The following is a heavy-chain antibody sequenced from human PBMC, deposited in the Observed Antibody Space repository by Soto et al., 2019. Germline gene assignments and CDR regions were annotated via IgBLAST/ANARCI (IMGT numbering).Heavy chain of an antibody. CDR2: MNPNIGNT. CDR3: ARGNLGGNSAWFDP. CDR1: GYTFTSYD. V-gene: IGHV1-8*01. Sequence: ASVKVSCKASGYTFTSYDINWVRQATGQGLEWMGWMNPNIGNTGYAQKFQGRVTMTRNTSISTAYMELSSLRSEDTAVYYCARGNLGGNSAWFDPWGQGTLVTVSS. D-gene: IGHD2-21*02. J-gene: IGHJ5*02.